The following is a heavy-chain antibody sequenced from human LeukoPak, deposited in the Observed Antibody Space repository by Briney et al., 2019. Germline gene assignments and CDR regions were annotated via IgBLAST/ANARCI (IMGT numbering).Heavy chain of an antibody. J-gene: IGHJ4*02. D-gene: IGHD1-26*01. V-gene: IGHV4-59*01. CDR3: ASTIVGATLWNQPVYFDY. CDR2: IYYSGST. Sequence: SQTLSLTCTVSGGSISSYYWSWIRQPPGKGLEWIGYIYYSGSTNYNPSLKSRVTISVDTSKNQFSLKLSSVTAADTAVYYCASTIVGATLWNQPVYFDYWGQGTLVTVSS. CDR1: GGSISSYY.